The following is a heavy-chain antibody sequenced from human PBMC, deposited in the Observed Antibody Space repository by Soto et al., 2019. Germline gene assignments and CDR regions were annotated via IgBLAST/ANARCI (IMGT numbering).Heavy chain of an antibody. D-gene: IGHD4-17*01. CDR1: GFTFSRYS. Sequence: GGSLRLSCSGSGFTFSRYSLMWFRQAPGKGLEYVSTINSSGDNTWYAGSVKGRFATSRDNSMNTVYLQMSSLRAEDTSVYYCAKVRDYGDYHYYFDYWGQGTLVTVSS. CDR2: INSSGDNT. CDR3: AKVRDYGDYHYYFDY. J-gene: IGHJ4*02. V-gene: IGHV3-64D*08.